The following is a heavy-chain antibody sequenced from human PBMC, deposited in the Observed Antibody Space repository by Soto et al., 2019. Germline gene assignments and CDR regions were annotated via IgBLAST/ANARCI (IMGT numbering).Heavy chain of an antibody. D-gene: IGHD3-10*01. Sequence: SETLSLTCTVSGDSISGSPYFWGWIRQPPGKRLEWIGSIFYDGYTSYNPSLKSRVMLSVDTSKNQCSLELTSVIAADAAVYYCTTQGFGVLHGLVDVWGQGTTVTVSS. V-gene: IGHV4-39*07. CDR3: TTQGFGVLHGLVDV. J-gene: IGHJ6*02. CDR2: IFYDGYT. CDR1: GDSISGSPYF.